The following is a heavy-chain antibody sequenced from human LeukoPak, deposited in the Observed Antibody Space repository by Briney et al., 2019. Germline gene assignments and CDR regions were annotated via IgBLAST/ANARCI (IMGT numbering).Heavy chain of an antibody. Sequence: PSETLSLTCTVSGGSISSYYWSWIRQPAGKGLEWVGRIYTSGSTNNNPSLKSRVTMSVDTSKNQFSLKLSSVTAADTAVYYCARDRGCSSTSFYGNWFDPWGLGTLVTVSS. CDR1: GGSISSYY. J-gene: IGHJ5*02. D-gene: IGHD2-2*01. CDR3: ARDRGCSSTSFYGNWFDP. CDR2: IYTSGST. V-gene: IGHV4-4*07.